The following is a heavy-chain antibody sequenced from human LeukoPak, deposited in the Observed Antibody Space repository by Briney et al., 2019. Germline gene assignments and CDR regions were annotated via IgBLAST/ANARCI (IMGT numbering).Heavy chain of an antibody. V-gene: IGHV3-30-3*01. CDR2: ISYDGSNK. CDR3: ARDIQAYSYGIYGMDV. D-gene: IGHD5-18*01. Sequence: QTGGSLGLSCAASGFTFSSYAMHWVRQAPGKGLEWVAVISYDGSNKYYADSVKGRFTISRDNSKNTLYLQMNSLRAEDTAVYYCARDIQAYSYGIYGMDVWGQGTTVTVSS. CDR1: GFTFSSYA. J-gene: IGHJ6*02.